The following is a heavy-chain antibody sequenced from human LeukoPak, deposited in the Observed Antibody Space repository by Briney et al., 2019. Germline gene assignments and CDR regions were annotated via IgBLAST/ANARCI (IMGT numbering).Heavy chain of an antibody. CDR1: GGSISSSSYY. D-gene: IGHD3-22*01. CDR3: ARPARGKAYYYDSSGYYSKDWYFDL. J-gene: IGHJ2*01. V-gene: IGHV4-61*05. CDR2: IYYSGST. Sequence: TSETLSLTCTVSGGSISSSSYYWGWIRQPPGKGLEWIGYIYYSGSTNYNPSLKSRVTISVDTSKNQFSLKLSSVTAADTAVYYCARPARGKAYYYDSSGYYSKDWYFDLWGRGTLVTVSS.